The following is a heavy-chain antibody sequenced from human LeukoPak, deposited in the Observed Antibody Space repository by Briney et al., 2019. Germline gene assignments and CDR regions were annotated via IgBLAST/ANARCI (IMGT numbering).Heavy chain of an antibody. CDR3: ARGLASGYPPIPFDY. Sequence: PETLSLTCAVYGGSLSGYYWSWVRQPPGKGLEWVGEITDMGRTKYNTSPKRRAAISVAATKKQSSCILRSLAGADTAGFYFARGLASGYPPIPFDYWGQGTPVTVSS. J-gene: IGHJ4*02. V-gene: IGHV4-34*01. D-gene: IGHD3-3*01. CDR1: GGSLSGYY. CDR2: ITDMGRT.